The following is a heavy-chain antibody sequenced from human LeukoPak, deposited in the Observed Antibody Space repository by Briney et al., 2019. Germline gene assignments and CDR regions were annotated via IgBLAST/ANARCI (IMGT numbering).Heavy chain of an antibody. J-gene: IGHJ5*02. V-gene: IGHV1-2*02. D-gene: IGHD5-12*01. Sequence: ASVKVSCKASGYTFTSYDINWVRQAPGQGLEWMGWINPNSGGTNYAQKFQGRVTMTRDTSISTAYMELSRLGSDDTAVYYCARGKGLYSGYDDWFDPWGQGTLVTVSS. CDR2: INPNSGGT. CDR1: GYTFTSYD. CDR3: ARGKGLYSGYDDWFDP.